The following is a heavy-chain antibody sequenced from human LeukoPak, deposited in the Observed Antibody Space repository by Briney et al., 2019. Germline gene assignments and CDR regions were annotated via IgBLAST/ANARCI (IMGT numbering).Heavy chain of an antibody. Sequence: GGSLRLSCAASGFTFSNYAMNWVRRAPGKGLEWVSTISGSGGSTYYADSVKGRFTISRDNSKNTLYLQMNSLRAEDTAIYYCAKGNRDGYNQFFDYWGQGTLVTVSS. V-gene: IGHV3-23*01. CDR1: GFTFSNYA. J-gene: IGHJ4*02. CDR3: AKGNRDGYNQFFDY. CDR2: ISGSGGST. D-gene: IGHD5-24*01.